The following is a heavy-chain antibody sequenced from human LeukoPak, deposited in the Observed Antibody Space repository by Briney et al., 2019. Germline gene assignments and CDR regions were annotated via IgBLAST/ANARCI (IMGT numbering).Heavy chain of an antibody. J-gene: IGHJ4*02. D-gene: IGHD2-8*01. Sequence: GGSLRLSCAASGFTFRSYSMNWVRQAPGKGLEWVSSISGSTTYIYYADSVKGQFTISRDNTKNSLYLQMNSLRAEDTAVYYCARALDCTNGVCGFDYWGQGTPVTVSS. V-gene: IGHV3-21*01. CDR2: ISGSTTYI. CDR3: ARALDCTNGVCGFDY. CDR1: GFTFRSYS.